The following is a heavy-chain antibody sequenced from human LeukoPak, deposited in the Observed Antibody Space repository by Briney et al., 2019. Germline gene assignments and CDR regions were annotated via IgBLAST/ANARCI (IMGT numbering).Heavy chain of an antibody. CDR1: GGTFSSYT. CDR3: ALEGMATLDAFDI. J-gene: IGHJ3*02. V-gene: IGHV1-69*02. CDR2: IIPILGIA. Sequence: SVKVSCMDSGGTFSSYTISWVRHTPGQGPEWMGRIIPILGIANYAQTFQGRVTITADKSTSTAYMELSSLRSEDTAVYYCALEGMATLDAFDIWGQGTMVTVS. D-gene: IGHD5-24*01.